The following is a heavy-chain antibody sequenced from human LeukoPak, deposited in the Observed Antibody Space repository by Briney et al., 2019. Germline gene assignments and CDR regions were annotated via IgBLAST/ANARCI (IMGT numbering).Heavy chain of an antibody. CDR3: ARGLRLAGVDY. J-gene: IGHJ4*02. CDR2: ISGSSSYT. D-gene: IGHD6-19*01. V-gene: IGHV3-11*06. Sequence: PGGSLRLSCVVSGFPFSDYYMSWIRQAPGKGLEWVSYISGSSSYTNSADSVKGRFTISRDNPKNSLFLQMNSLRAEGTAVYYCARGLRLAGVDYWGQGTLVTVSS. CDR1: GFPFSDYY.